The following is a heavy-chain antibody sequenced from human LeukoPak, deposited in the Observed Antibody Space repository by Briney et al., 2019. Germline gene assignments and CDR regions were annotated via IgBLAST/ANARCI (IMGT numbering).Heavy chain of an antibody. CDR1: GFTFSSYS. CDR3: ASGQQWLVDFDH. Sequence: PGGSLRLSCAASGFTFSSYSMNWVRQAPGKGLEWVSSISSSSSYIYYADSVKGRFTISRDNAKNSLYLQMNSLRAEDTAVYYCASGQQWLVDFDHWGQGTLVTVSS. D-gene: IGHD6-19*01. CDR2: ISSSSSYI. J-gene: IGHJ4*02. V-gene: IGHV3-21*04.